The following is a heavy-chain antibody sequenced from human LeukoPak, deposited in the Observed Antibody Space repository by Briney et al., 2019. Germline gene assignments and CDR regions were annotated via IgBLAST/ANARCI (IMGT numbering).Heavy chain of an antibody. CDR1: GGSISSSSYF. Sequence: SETLSLTCTVSGGSISSSSYFWGWLRQPPGKGLEWIGTFYYSGSTYYNPSLKSRVTISVDTSNNQFSLKLSSVTAADTAVYYCARYRYVDRLSPFGFWGQGTLVTVSS. D-gene: IGHD3-9*01. CDR3: ARYRYVDRLSPFGF. CDR2: FYYSGST. V-gene: IGHV4-39*01. J-gene: IGHJ4*02.